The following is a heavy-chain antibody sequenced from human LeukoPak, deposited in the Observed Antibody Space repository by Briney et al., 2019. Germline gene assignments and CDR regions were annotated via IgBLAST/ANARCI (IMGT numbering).Heavy chain of an antibody. Sequence: SETLSLTCTVSGGSINSGSYYWSWIRQPAGKGLEWIGRIYRSGRTNYNPSLKSRVTISVDTSKNQFSLKLGSVTAADTAVYYCARDLGGTCSSENWFDPWGQGTLVTVSS. V-gene: IGHV4-61*02. CDR3: ARDLGGTCSSENWFDP. CDR2: IYRSGRT. CDR1: GGSINSGSYY. D-gene: IGHD2-15*01. J-gene: IGHJ5*02.